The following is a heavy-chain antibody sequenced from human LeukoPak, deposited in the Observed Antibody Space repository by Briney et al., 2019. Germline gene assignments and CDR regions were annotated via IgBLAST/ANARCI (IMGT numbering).Heavy chain of an antibody. V-gene: IGHV3-43*02. D-gene: IGHD2-15*01. CDR3: AKDRYCSGGTCSGGFDY. J-gene: IGHJ4*02. CDR2: ISGDGGRT. CDR1: GFIFDDYA. Sequence: GGSLRLSCAASGFIFDDYAMHWVRQVPGKGLEWVSLISGDGGRTFYEDSVKGRFTVSRDNGKNLMYLQMSGLRTEDTALYYCAKDRYCSGGTCSGGFDYWGQGTLVTVSS.